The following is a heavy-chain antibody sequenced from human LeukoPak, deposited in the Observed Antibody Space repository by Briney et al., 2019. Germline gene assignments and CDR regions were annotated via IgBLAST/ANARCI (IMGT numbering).Heavy chain of an antibody. D-gene: IGHD3-16*01. CDR1: GFTVSSNY. CDR2: VYHSGRT. J-gene: IGHJ3*02. CDR3: ARPLDTSLANPFDI. V-gene: IGHV4-39*01. Sequence: PGGSLRLSCAASGFTVSSNYMSWVRQPPGKGLEYIGSVYHSGRTYYNPSLKSRVTISLDTSKNQFSLRLTSVTAADTAVYYCARPLDTSLANPFDIWGHGTMVTVSS.